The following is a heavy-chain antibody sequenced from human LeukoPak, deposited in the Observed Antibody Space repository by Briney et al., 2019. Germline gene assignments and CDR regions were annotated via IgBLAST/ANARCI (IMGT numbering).Heavy chain of an antibody. CDR3: AKDSTYSGSYYYYFDY. J-gene: IGHJ4*02. CDR2: IRYDGSNK. Sequence: GGSLRLSCAASGFTFSSYGMHWVRQAPGKGLEWVAFIRYDGSNKYYADSVKGRFTIPRDNSKNTLYLQMNSLRAEDTAVYYCAKDSTYSGSYYYYFDYWGQGTLVTVSS. CDR1: GFTFSSYG. D-gene: IGHD1-26*01. V-gene: IGHV3-30*02.